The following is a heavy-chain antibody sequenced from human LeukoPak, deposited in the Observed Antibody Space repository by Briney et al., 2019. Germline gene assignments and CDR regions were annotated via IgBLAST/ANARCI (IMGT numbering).Heavy chain of an antibody. CDR2: INHSGST. V-gene: IGHV4-34*01. CDR3: ARQVGYSSGWYSGYNWFDP. CDR1: GGSFSGYY. J-gene: IGHJ5*02. D-gene: IGHD6-19*01. Sequence: PSETLSLTCAVYGGSFSGYYWSWIRQPPGKGLEWIGEINHSGSTNYNPSLKSRVTISVDTSKNQFSLKLSSVTAADTAVYYCARQVGYSSGWYSGYNWFDPWGQGTLVTVSS.